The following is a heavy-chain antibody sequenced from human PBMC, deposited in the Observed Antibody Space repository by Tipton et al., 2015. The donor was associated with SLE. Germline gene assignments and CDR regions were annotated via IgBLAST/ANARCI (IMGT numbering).Heavy chain of an antibody. CDR2: IYSGGRST. Sequence: GSLRLSCAASGFTFDTYAMSWVRQAPGKGLEWVSLIYSGGRSTSYADFVKGRFTVSRDNSKNTLYLQMNSLRAEDTAVYYCATLSYVLTPAADAFDIWGQGTMVTVSS. D-gene: IGHD2-2*01. CDR1: GFTFDTYA. J-gene: IGHJ3*02. V-gene: IGHV3-23*03. CDR3: ATLSYVLTPAADAFDI.